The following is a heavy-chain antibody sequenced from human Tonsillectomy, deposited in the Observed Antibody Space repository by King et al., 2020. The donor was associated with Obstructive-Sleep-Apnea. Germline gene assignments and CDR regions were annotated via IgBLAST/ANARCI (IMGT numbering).Heavy chain of an antibody. CDR3: ASEDNSYFSYAMDA. CDR2: TYYRSKWYN. D-gene: IGHD1-20*01. CDR1: GDSVSTNSAA. J-gene: IGHJ6*02. V-gene: IGHV6-1*01. Sequence: VQLQQSGPGLVKPSQTLSLTCGISGDSVSTNSAAWNWIRQPPSRGLEWLGRTYYRSKWYNDYAMSVKSRINITADTSKNQFSLQLTSVTPEDTAVYFCASEDNSYFSYAMDAWGQGTTVTVSS.